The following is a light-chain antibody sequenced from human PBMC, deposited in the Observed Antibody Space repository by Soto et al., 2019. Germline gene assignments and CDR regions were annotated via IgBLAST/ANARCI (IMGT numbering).Light chain of an antibody. J-gene: IGKJ1*01. CDR1: QSVRSN. V-gene: IGKV3-15*01. CDR3: QQYNKWPPLT. CDR2: DAS. Sequence: EIVMTQSPATLSVSPGERATLSCRASQSVRSNLAWYQQKPGQAPRLLIYDASTRASGVPARFSGSGSGTEFTLTISSLQSEDFAVYYCQQYNKWPPLTFGQGTKVDIK.